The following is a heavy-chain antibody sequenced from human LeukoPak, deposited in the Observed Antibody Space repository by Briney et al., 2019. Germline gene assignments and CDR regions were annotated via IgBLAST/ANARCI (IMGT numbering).Heavy chain of an antibody. CDR2: IYYSGST. CDR3: ARDSSGWADGMDV. V-gene: IGHV4-30-4*08. Sequence: PSQSLSHTCTVSGGTISSCGYHWSWIRQPPGKGLESIGYIYYSGSTYYNPSLKSRVTISVDTSKNQFSLKLSSVTAADTAVYYCARDSSGWADGMDVWGQGTTVTVSS. J-gene: IGHJ6*02. D-gene: IGHD6-19*01. CDR1: GGTISSCGYH.